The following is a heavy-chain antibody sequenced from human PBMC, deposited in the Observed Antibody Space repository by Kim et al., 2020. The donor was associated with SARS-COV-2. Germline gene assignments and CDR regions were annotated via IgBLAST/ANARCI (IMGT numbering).Heavy chain of an antibody. V-gene: IGHV7-4-1*02. CDR3: ARYYEGAFDI. Sequence: ASVKVSCKASGYTFSSNAMNWVRQAPGQGLEWMGWINTKTESLTYAQGFTGRFVFSLDTSDSTAYLQISGLKAEDTAMYYCARYYEGAFDIWGQGTMVTVSS. D-gene: IGHD3-16*01. CDR2: INTKTESL. CDR1: GYTFSSNA. J-gene: IGHJ3*02.